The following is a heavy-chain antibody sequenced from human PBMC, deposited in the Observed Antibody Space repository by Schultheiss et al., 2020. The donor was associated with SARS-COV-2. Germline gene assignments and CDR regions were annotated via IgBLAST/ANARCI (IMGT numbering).Heavy chain of an antibody. CDR2: IYSGGRT. J-gene: IGHJ6*02. Sequence: GESLKISCVGSGLTVSSNYMSWVRQAPGKGLEWVSVIYSGGRTYYADSVKGRFTISRDNSKNTVYLQMNTLRVEDTAVYYCARDYYGMDVWGQGTTVTVSS. V-gene: IGHV3-53*01. CDR1: GLTVSSNY. CDR3: ARDYYGMDV.